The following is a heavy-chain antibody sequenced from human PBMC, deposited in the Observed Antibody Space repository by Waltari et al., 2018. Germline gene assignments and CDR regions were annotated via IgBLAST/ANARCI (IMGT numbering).Heavy chain of an antibody. CDR3: ARADIGRTPIAAAEGFWFDP. V-gene: IGHV4-34*01. J-gene: IGHJ5*02. Sequence: QVQLQQWGAGLLKPSETLSLTCAVYGGSFSGYYWSWIGQPPGKGLEWIGEINHSGSTNYNPSLKSRVTISVDTSKNQFSLKLSSVTAADTAVYYCARADIGRTPIAAAEGFWFDPWGQGTLVTVSS. CDR1: GGSFSGYY. CDR2: INHSGST. D-gene: IGHD6-13*01.